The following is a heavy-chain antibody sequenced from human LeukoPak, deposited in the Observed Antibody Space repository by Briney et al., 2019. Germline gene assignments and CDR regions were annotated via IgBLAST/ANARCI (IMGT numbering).Heavy chain of an antibody. CDR2: INPNSGGT. V-gene: IGHV1-2*02. D-gene: IGHD2-2*01. CDR1: GYTFTGYY. J-gene: IGHJ3*02. Sequence: GASVKVSCKASGYTFTGYYMHWVRQAPGQGLEWMGWINPNSGGTNYAQKFQGRVTMTRDTSISTAYMELSRLRSDDTAVYYRASPYCSSTSCSLDAFDIWGQGTMVTVSS. CDR3: ASPYCSSTSCSLDAFDI.